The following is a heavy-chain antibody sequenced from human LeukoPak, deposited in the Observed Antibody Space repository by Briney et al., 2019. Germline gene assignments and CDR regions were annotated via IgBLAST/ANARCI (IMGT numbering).Heavy chain of an antibody. D-gene: IGHD3-10*01. CDR3: ARELSRFGEPDY. CDR2: ISSSSSSYI. J-gene: IGHJ4*02. CDR1: GFTFSSYS. Sequence: GGSLRLSCAASGFTFSSYSMNWVRQAPGKGLEWVSSISSSSSSYIYYADSVKGRFTISRDNAKNSLYLQMNSLRAEDTAVYYCARELSRFGEPDYWGQGTLVTVSS. V-gene: IGHV3-21*01.